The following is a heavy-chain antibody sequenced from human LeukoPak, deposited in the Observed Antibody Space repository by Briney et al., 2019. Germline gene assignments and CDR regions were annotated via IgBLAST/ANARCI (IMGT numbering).Heavy chain of an antibody. CDR1: GFTFSSYA. CDR2: ISGSGGST. D-gene: IGHD3-22*01. CDR3: ARAYGNSGYYQLPIDY. J-gene: IGHJ4*02. V-gene: IGHV3-23*01. Sequence: GGSLRLSCAASGFTFSSYAMSWVRQAPGKGLEWVSAISGSGGSTDYAGSVRGRFSISRDNSKNTLSLQMNSLRAEDTAIYYCARAYGNSGYYQLPIDYWGQGALVTVSS.